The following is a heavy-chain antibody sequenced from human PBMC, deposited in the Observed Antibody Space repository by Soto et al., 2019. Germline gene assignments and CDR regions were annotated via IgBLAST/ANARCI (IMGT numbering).Heavy chain of an antibody. J-gene: IGHJ4*02. V-gene: IGHV3-48*02. CDR1: GFTFSSYS. CDR3: ARDPSLIYDSSGYYDY. CDR2: ISSSSSTI. Sequence: EVQLVESGGGLVQPGGSLRLSCAASGFTFSSYSMNWVRQAPGKGLEWVSYISSSSSTIYYADSVKGRFTISRDNAKNSLYLQMNSLRDEDTAVYYCARDPSLIYDSSGYYDYWGQGTLVTVSS. D-gene: IGHD3-22*01.